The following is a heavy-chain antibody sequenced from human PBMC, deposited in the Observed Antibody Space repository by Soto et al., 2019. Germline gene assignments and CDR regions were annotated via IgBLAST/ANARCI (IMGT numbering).Heavy chain of an antibody. J-gene: IGHJ4*02. CDR2: IWYDGSNK. D-gene: IGHD2-2*02. CDR1: GFTFSSYG. V-gene: IGHV3-33*01. CDR3: ARDLLGYCSSTSCYTFDY. Sequence: GGSQRLSCAASGFTFSSYGMHWVRQAPGKGLEWVAVIWYDGSNKYYADSVKGRFTISRDNSKNTLYLQMNSLRAEDTAVYYCARDLLGYCSSTSCYTFDYWGQGTLVTVSS.